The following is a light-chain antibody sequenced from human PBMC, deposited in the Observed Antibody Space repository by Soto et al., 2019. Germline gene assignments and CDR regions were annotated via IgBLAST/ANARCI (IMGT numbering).Light chain of an antibody. CDR3: SSFTGSSTFV. CDR1: SSDVGRYNY. Sequence: QSALAQPASVSGSRGQSITISCTGTSSDVGRYNYVSWFQQHPGKVPKLIIYDVSNWPSGVSDRFSGSKSGNTASLTISGVKDEDEADYYCSSFTGSSTFVFGTGTKVXVL. CDR2: DVS. V-gene: IGLV2-14*03. J-gene: IGLJ1*01.